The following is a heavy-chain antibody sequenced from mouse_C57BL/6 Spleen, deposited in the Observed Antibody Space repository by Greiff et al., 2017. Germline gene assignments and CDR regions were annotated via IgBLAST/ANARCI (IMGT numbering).Heavy chain of an antibody. CDR3: VRGDDCDAWFDY. V-gene: IGHV10-1*01. J-gene: IGHJ2*01. CDR1: GFSFNTYA. Sequence: EVKVVESGGGLVQPKGSLKLSCAASGFSFNTYAMNWVRQAPGTGLEWVARIRSKSKNYATYYGDSVKDRFTISRDDSESMLYLQMNNVKTEDTAMYYCVRGDDCDAWFDYWGQGTTLTVSS. CDR2: IRSKSKNYAT. D-gene: IGHD2-4*01.